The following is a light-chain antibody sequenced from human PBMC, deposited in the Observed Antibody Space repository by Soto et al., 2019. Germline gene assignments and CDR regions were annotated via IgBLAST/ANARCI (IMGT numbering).Light chain of an antibody. CDR2: GAS. CDR1: QSVSSSY. J-gene: IGKJ2*01. V-gene: IGKV3-20*01. CDR3: QQNGSSSMYT. Sequence: EIVLTQSPATLSLSPGERATLSCRASQSVSSSYLAWYQQKPGQAPRLLIYGASSRATGTTDMFSGSASGTYFTLTISRLESEDFAVYYCQQNGSSSMYTFGQGTKLEIK.